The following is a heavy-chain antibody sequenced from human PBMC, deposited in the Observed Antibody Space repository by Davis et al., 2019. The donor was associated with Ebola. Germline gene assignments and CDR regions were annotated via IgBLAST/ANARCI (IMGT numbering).Heavy chain of an antibody. CDR1: GFTFSSYA. V-gene: IGHV3-23*01. CDR2: ISGSGGST. Sequence: PGGSLGLSCAASGFTFSSYAMSWVRQAPGKGLEWVSAISGSGGSTYYADSVKGRFTISRDNSKNTLYLQMNSLRAEDTAVYYCAKDEVDSNGVINPGYWGQGTLVTVSS. CDR3: AKDEVDSNGVINPGY. J-gene: IGHJ4*02. D-gene: IGHD3-10*01.